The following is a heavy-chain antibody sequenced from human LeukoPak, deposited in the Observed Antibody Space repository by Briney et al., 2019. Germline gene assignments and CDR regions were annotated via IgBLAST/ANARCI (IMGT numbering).Heavy chain of an antibody. Sequence: GRSLRLSCAASGFTFDDYAMHWVRQAPGKGLEWVSGISWNSGSIGYADSVKGRFTISRDNAKNSLYLQMNSLRAEDTALYYCAKDMEWELRRGAFDIWGQGTMVTVSS. J-gene: IGHJ3*02. CDR1: GFTFDDYA. V-gene: IGHV3-9*01. CDR3: AKDMEWELRRGAFDI. D-gene: IGHD1-26*01. CDR2: ISWNSGSI.